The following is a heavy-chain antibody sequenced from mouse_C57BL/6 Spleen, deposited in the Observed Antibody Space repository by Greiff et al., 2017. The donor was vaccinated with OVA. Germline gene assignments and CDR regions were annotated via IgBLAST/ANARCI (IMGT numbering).Heavy chain of an antibody. CDR3: ARSSPIYDGYSFYAMDY. CDR2: INPSTGGT. J-gene: IGHJ4*01. CDR1: GYSFTGYY. Sequence: VQLKQSGPELVKPGASVKISCKASGYSFTGYYMNWVKQSPEKSLEWIGEINPSTGGTTYNQKFKAKATLTVDKSSSTAYMQLKSLTSEDSAVYYCARSSPIYDGYSFYAMDYWGQGTSVTVSS. D-gene: IGHD2-3*01. V-gene: IGHV1-42*01.